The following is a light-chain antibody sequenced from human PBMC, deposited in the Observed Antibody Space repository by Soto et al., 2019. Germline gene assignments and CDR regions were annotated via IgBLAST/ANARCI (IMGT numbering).Light chain of an antibody. V-gene: IGKV1-8*01. Sequence: AIRMTQSPSSFSAARGDRVTITCRASQGISTYLAWYQQKPGKAPKLLIYAASTLQSGVPSRFSGSGSGTDFTLTISCLQSEDFATYYCQQYYIYPRTFGQGTKVEIK. CDR1: QGISTY. J-gene: IGKJ1*01. CDR3: QQYYIYPRT. CDR2: AAS.